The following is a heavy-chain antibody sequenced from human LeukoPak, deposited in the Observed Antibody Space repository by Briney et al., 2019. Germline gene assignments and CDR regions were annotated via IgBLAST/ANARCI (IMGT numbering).Heavy chain of an antibody. Sequence: NASETLSLTCTVSGGSVSISSYYWGWIRQPPGKGLEWIGSIYYSGSTYYNPSLKSRVTISVDTSKNQFSLKVTSVTAADTAVYYCARYHSGYDDYWGQGTLVTVSS. D-gene: IGHD5-12*01. CDR1: GGSVSISSYY. J-gene: IGHJ4*02. V-gene: IGHV4-39*07. CDR3: ARYHSGYDDY. CDR2: IYYSGST.